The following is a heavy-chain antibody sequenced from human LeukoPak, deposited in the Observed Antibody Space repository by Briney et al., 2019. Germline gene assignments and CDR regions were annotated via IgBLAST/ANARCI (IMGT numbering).Heavy chain of an antibody. Sequence: SETLSLTCTVSGGSISSSSYYWGWIRQPPGKGLEWIGSIYYSGSTYYNPSLKSRVTISVDTSKNQFSLKLSSVTAADTAVYYCARHTLRFPTTVTAYNWFDPWGQGTLVTVSS. D-gene: IGHD4-17*01. CDR1: GGSISSSSYY. J-gene: IGHJ5*02. CDR2: IYYSGST. CDR3: ARHTLRFPTTVTAYNWFDP. V-gene: IGHV4-39*01.